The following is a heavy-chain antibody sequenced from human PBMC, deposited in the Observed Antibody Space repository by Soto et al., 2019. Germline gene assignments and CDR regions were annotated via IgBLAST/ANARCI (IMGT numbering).Heavy chain of an antibody. V-gene: IGHV1-69*13. Sequence: SVKVSCKASGGTFRNHVFNWVRQAPGQGLEWMGGIIPIIGTPNYAQKFQGRVTITADASTNTVYLEVSSLRSQDTAVYYCARDLEFRAGNISQLDYWGQRTLVTVSS. D-gene: IGHD6-13*01. J-gene: IGHJ4*02. CDR2: IIPIIGTP. CDR3: ARDLEFRAGNISQLDY. CDR1: GGTFRNHV.